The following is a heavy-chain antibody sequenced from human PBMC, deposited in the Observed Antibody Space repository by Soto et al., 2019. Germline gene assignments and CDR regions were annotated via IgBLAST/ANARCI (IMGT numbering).Heavy chain of an antibody. Sequence: GGSLRLSCAASGFPFNNAWMSWVRQAPGKGLEWVGRIKSKTDGGATDYAAPVKGRFTISRDDLKDTLYLQMNSLRAEDTAIYYCARDPDTPVSMDVWGIGTTVTVS. J-gene: IGHJ6*04. CDR1: GFPFNNAW. CDR3: ARDPDTPVSMDV. V-gene: IGHV3-15*05. D-gene: IGHD2-15*01. CDR2: IKSKTDGGAT.